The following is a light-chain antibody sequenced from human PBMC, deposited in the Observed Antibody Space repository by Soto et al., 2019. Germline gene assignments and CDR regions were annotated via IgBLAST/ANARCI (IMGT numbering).Light chain of an antibody. Sequence: EIVLTQSPATLSLYKGERATLSCRASQSVSSNLSCYQQKPGQAPRLLNYGASARATGIPARCSGSGSGTEFTLTINCLHSEEFAVRYWQEDYTLPPITFGGGSKVDIK. CDR1: QSVSSN. V-gene: IGKV3-15*01. CDR3: QEDYTLPPIT. CDR2: GAS. J-gene: IGKJ4*01.